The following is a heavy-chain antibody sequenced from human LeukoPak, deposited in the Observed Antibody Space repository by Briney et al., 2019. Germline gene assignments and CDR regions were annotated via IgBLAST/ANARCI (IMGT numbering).Heavy chain of an antibody. J-gene: IGHJ4*02. D-gene: IGHD3-22*01. CDR1: GYTFTGYY. CDR2: INPNSGGT. CDR3: ARDRYASSDYYYY. Sequence: ASVKVSCKASGYTFTGYYMYWVRQAPGQGLEWMGWINPNSGGTDYAQKFQGRVTMTRDTSNSTAYMELSRLTSDDTAVYYCARDRYASSDYYYYWGQGALVTVSS. V-gene: IGHV1-2*02.